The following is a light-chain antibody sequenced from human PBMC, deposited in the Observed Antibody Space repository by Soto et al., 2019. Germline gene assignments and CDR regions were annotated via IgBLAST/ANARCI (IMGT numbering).Light chain of an antibody. CDR2: AAS. CDR3: HQASSFPYT. J-gene: IGKJ3*01. Sequence: DIQMTQSSSSVSASVGDTINITCRASQDIKKWLAWYQQKPGKAPKVLIYAASNLESGVSSRFSGSGAGTEFSLTISSLQTEDFATYFCHQASSFPYTFGPGTKVDIK. V-gene: IGKV1-12*01. CDR1: QDIKKW.